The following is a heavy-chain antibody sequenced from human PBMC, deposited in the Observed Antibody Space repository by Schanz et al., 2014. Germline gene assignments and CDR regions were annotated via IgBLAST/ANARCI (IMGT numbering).Heavy chain of an antibody. V-gene: IGHV4-34*01. D-gene: IGHD2-15*01. CDR3: ARGGRYCSGGGCHYPCNYYGMDV. CDR1: GGSVSGYF. CDR2: INYSGIA. J-gene: IGHJ6*02. Sequence: VQLQQWGAGRLRPAVTLSLPCAVYGGSVSGYFWTWIRQSPRKGLEWIGEINYSGIAHYNPALTSRLTISMDASKTQLSLKMKSVSAADTAVYYCARGGRYCSGGGCHYPCNYYGMDVWGQGTTVTVSS.